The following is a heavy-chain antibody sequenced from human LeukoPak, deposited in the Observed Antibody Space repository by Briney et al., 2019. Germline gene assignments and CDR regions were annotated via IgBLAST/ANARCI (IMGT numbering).Heavy chain of an antibody. V-gene: IGHV3-21*01. J-gene: IGHJ3*02. CDR3: ARDRERGAFDI. CDR2: ISSSSSYI. CDR1: GFTFSSYS. Sequence: GESLRLSCAASGFTFSSYSMNWVRQAPGKGLEWVSSISSSSSYIYYADSVKGRFTISRDNAKNSLYLQMNSLRAEDTAVYYCARDRERGAFDIWGQGTMVTVSS.